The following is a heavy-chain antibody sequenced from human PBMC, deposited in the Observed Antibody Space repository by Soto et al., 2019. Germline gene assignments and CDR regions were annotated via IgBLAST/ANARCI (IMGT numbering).Heavy chain of an antibody. Sequence: EVQLVESGGGLVQPGGSLRLSCAASGFTFSSYYMTWVRQAPGKGLEWVANIKEDGSEEFYVDSAKGRSTISRDNAKNSLFLQMDSLRVEDTAVYYCTSGPLGAAHYWGQGTLVSVSS. V-gene: IGHV3-7*01. CDR2: IKEDGSEE. CDR1: GFTFSSYY. D-gene: IGHD6-25*01. J-gene: IGHJ4*02. CDR3: TSGPLGAAHY.